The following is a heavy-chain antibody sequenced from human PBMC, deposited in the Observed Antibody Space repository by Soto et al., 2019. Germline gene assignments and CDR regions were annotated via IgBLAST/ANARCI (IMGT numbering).Heavy chain of an antibody. D-gene: IGHD2-2*02. CDR1: GGSISSGGYS. Sequence: KPSETLSLTCAVSGGSISSGGYSWSWIRQPPGKGLEWIGYIYHSGSTYYNPSLKSRVTISVDRSKNQFSLKLSSVTAADTAVYYCARGSHCSSTSCYTRGWFDPWGQGTLVTVSS. J-gene: IGHJ5*02. CDR3: ARGSHCSSTSCYTRGWFDP. CDR2: IYHSGST. V-gene: IGHV4-30-2*01.